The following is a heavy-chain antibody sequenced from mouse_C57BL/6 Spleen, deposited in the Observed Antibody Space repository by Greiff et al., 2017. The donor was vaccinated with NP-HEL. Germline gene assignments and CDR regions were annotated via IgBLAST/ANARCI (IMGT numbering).Heavy chain of an antibody. CDR1: GYSITSGYY. Sequence: DVQLQESGPGLVKPSQSLSLTSSVTGYSITSGYYWNWIRQFPGNKLEWMGYISYDGSNNYNPSLKNRISITRDTSKNQFFLKLNSVTTEDTATYYCARGRTYYSNYDYFDYWGQGTTLTVSS. CDR3: ARGRTYYSNYDYFDY. J-gene: IGHJ2*01. V-gene: IGHV3-6*01. D-gene: IGHD2-5*01. CDR2: ISYDGSN.